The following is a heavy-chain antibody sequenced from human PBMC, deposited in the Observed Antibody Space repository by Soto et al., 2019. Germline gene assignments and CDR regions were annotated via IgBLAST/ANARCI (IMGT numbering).Heavy chain of an antibody. Sequence: HPGGSLRLSCAASGFTFGSYPMTWVRQAPGKGLEWVAVISYDGSNKYYADSVKGRFTISRDNSKNTLYLQMNSLRAEDTAVYYCAINPALRYSPGMDVWGQGTTVTVSS. CDR2: ISYDGSNK. CDR3: AINPALRYSPGMDV. CDR1: GFTFGSYP. V-gene: IGHV3-30-3*01. D-gene: IGHD3-9*01. J-gene: IGHJ6*02.